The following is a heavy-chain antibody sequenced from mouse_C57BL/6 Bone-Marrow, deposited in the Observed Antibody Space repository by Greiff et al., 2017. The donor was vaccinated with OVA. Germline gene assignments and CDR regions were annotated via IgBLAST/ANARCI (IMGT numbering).Heavy chain of an antibody. CDR3: ARCLIYYDYDGFAY. J-gene: IGHJ3*01. Sequence: EVKLQESGPELVKPGASVKISCKASGYSFTDYNMNWVKQSNGKSLEWIGVINPNYGTTSYNQKFKGKATLTVDQSSSTAYMQLNSLTSEDSAVYYCARCLIYYDYDGFAYWGQGTLVTVSA. CDR2: INPNYGTT. V-gene: IGHV1-39*01. CDR1: GYSFTDYN. D-gene: IGHD2-4*01.